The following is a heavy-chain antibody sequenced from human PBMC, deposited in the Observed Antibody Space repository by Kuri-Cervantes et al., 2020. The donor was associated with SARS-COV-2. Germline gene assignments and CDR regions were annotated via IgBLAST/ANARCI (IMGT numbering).Heavy chain of an antibody. Sequence: GGSLRLSCAASGFTFSDYYMSWIRQAPGKGLEWVSYISSSSSYTNYADSVKGRFTISRDNAKNSLYLQMNSLRAEDTAVYYCARDLFGGGGYYYGMDVWGQGTTVTVSS. CDR1: GFTFSDYY. D-gene: IGHD4-23*01. J-gene: IGHJ6*02. V-gene: IGHV3-11*06. CDR3: ARDLFGGGGYYYGMDV. CDR2: ISSSSSYT.